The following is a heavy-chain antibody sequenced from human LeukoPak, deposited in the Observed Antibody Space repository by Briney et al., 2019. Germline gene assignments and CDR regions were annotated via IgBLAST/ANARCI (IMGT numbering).Heavy chain of an antibody. CDR2: ITSNSVYI. J-gene: IGHJ4*02. D-gene: IGHD2-15*01. CDR1: EFTFSSYT. CDR3: ARQGCSGGSCYSDY. Sequence: GGSLRLSCAASEFTFSSYTMNWVRQALGRGREGVSSITSNSVYIYYADSVRGRFTISRDNAKNSLYLQMNSLRAEDTAVYYCARQGCSGGSCYSDYWGQGTLVTVSS. V-gene: IGHV3-21*01.